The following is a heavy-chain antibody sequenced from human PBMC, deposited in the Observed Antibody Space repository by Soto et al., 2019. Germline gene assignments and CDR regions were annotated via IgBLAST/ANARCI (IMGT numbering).Heavy chain of an antibody. Sequence: SGPTLVNPTQTLTLTCSFSGFSLSTSGVGVGWIRQPPGKALEWLALIYWDDDKRYSPSLKSRLTITKDTSKNQVVLTMTNMDPVDTATYYCARKYASGWSSYYFDYWGQGTLVTVSS. CDR3: ARKYASGWSSYYFDY. V-gene: IGHV2-5*02. CDR1: GFSLSTSGVG. D-gene: IGHD6-19*01. CDR2: IYWDDDK. J-gene: IGHJ4*02.